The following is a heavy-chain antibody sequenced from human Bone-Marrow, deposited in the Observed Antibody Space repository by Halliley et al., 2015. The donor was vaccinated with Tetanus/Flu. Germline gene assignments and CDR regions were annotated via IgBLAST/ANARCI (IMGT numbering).Heavy chain of an antibody. D-gene: IGHD1-1*01. CDR1: GFTFSDYW. J-gene: IGHJ4*02. CDR2: LDRDGSSR. CDR3: VRELCRVGATGDY. V-gene: IGHV3-74*03. Sequence: SLRLSCAASGFTFSDYWMHWVRQVPGKELVWVARLDRDGSSRTYSESVKGRFTISRDNAKKSLFLQMNGLRAEDSAIYYCVRELCRVGATGDYWGQGVMVTVSS.